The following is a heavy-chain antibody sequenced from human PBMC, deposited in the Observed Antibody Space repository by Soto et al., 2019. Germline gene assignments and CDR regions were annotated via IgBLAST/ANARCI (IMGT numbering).Heavy chain of an antibody. J-gene: IGHJ5*02. D-gene: IGHD2-21*02. CDR3: ARHPSDFWFDP. CDR1: GGSISSGGYY. CDR2: IYYSGST. V-gene: IGHV4-31*03. Sequence: PSETLSLTCTVSGGSISSGGYYWNWIRQHPGKGLEWIGYIYYSGSTYYNPSLKSRVTISVDTSKNQFSLKLSSVTAADTAVYYCARHPSDFWFDPWGQGTLVTVSS.